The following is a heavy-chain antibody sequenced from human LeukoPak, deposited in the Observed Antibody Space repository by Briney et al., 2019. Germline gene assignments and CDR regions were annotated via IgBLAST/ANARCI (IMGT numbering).Heavy chain of an antibody. Sequence: SETLSLTCTVSGGSISSSSYYWGWIRQPPGKGLEWIGSIYYSGSTYYNPSLKSRVTISVDTSKNQFSLKLSSVTAADTAVYYCARHLTYSSSSNWFDPWGQGTLVTVSS. D-gene: IGHD6-6*01. V-gene: IGHV4-39*01. CDR1: GGSISSSSYY. CDR2: IYYSGST. CDR3: ARHLTYSSSSNWFDP. J-gene: IGHJ5*02.